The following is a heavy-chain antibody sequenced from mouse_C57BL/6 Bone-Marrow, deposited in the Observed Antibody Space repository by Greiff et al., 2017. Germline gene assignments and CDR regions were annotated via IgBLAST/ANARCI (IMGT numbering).Heavy chain of an antibody. Sequence: QLQQPAAALVKPGASVKMSCKASGYTFTSSWITWVKQRPGQGLVWIGDIYPGSGSTNYNEKFKSKATLTVDTSSSTAYMQLSSLTSEDSAVYYCAPACYSRYWYIDVWGTGTTVRVCS. CDR1: GYTFTSSW. J-gene: IGHJ1*03. CDR2: IYPGSGST. D-gene: IGHD1-1*01. CDR3: APACYSRYWYIDV. V-gene: IGHV1-55*01.